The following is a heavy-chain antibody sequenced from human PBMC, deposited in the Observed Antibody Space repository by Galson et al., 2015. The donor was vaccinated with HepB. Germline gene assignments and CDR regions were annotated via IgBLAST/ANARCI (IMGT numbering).Heavy chain of an antibody. J-gene: IGHJ6*02. Sequence: ETLSLTCAVYGGSFSGSSWTWIRQTPGKGLEWIGEINHSGRTNYNPSLRSRVTIFVATSKKQFSLKLTSVTAADTAVYYCARGFGNSFGYGYSYDGMDVWGQGTTVTVSS. CDR2: INHSGRT. CDR3: ARGFGNSFGYGYSYDGMDV. D-gene: IGHD5-18*01. V-gene: IGHV4-34*01. CDR1: GGSFSGSS.